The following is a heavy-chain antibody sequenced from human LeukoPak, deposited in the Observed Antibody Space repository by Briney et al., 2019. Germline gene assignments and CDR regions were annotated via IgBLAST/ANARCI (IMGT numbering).Heavy chain of an antibody. CDR1: GYTFTSYG. CDR3: ARVHNWNAGVEIPYYYYYGMDV. D-gene: IGHD1-20*01. J-gene: IGHJ6*02. Sequence: ASVTVSCKASGYTFTSYGISWVRQAPGQGLEWMGWISAYNGNTNYAQKLQGRVTMTTDTSTSTAYMELRSLRSDDTAVYYCARVHNWNAGVEIPYYYYYGMDVWGQGTTVTVSS. V-gene: IGHV1-18*01. CDR2: ISAYNGNT.